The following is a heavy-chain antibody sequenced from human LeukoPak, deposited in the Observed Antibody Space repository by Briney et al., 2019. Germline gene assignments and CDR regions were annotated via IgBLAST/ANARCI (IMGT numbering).Heavy chain of an antibody. CDR1: GGSISSGGYY. V-gene: IGHV4-31*03. CDR2: IYYSGST. CDR3: ASTKNDYYDPPRLSWSDP. Sequence: SETLSLTCTVSGGSISSGGYYWSWIRQHPGKGLEWIGYIYYSGSTYYNPSLKSRVTISVDTSKNQFSLKLSSVTAADTAVYYCASTKNDYYDPPRLSWSDPWGQGTLVTVSS. D-gene: IGHD3-22*01. J-gene: IGHJ5*02.